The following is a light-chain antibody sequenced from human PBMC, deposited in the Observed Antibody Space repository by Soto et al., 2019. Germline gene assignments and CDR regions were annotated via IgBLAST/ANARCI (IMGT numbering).Light chain of an antibody. Sequence: ENVLTQSPGTLSLSPGERATLSCRASQSVSSSYFAWYQQKPGQAPSLLIYGASSRATGIPDRFSGSGSGTDFTLTISRLEPEDFAVYYCQQYYSSAPWTFGQGTKVEIK. CDR3: QQYYSSAPWT. CDR2: GAS. V-gene: IGKV3-20*01. CDR1: QSVSSSY. J-gene: IGKJ1*01.